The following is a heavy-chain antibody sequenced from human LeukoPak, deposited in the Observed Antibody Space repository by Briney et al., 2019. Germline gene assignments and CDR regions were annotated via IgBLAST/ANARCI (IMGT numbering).Heavy chain of an antibody. Sequence: GGSLRLSCAASGFTFSSHGTHWVRQAPGKGLEWVAVIWYDGSNKYYADSVEGRFTVSRDNSKNTLYLQMNSLRVEDTAVYYCAGSIAVAGTIDYWGQGTLVTVSS. CDR3: AGSIAVAGTIDY. J-gene: IGHJ4*02. CDR1: GFTFSSHG. CDR2: IWYDGSNK. V-gene: IGHV3-33*01. D-gene: IGHD6-19*01.